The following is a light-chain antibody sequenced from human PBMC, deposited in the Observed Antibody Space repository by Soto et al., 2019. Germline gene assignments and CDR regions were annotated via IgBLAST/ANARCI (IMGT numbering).Light chain of an antibody. CDR1: QSVLYDFNNKNY. CDR2: WGS. J-gene: IGKJ4*01. CDR3: HKYYTLPLT. V-gene: IGKV4-1*01. Sequence: DIVMTQSPEFLGVSLGERATINCQSNQSVLYDFNNKNYLAWYQQKPGQPLKKIIHWGSVRYYGVADRCSGSRSATDFTLTTSSRQVEDVAVYYCHKYYTLPLTLGGGNKVDIK.